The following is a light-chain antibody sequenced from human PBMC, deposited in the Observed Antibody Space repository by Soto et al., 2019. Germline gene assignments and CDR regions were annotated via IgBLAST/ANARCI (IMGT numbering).Light chain of an antibody. J-gene: IGKJ5*01. CDR3: QKYKSAPQT. Sequence: DVQMTQFPSSLSASVGDRVTITCRASQGISNYLAWFQQKPGEVPKLLIFAASTLQSGVPSRFSGSGSGTDFTLTISSLQPEDVATYYCQKYKSAPQTFGQGTRLEIK. CDR1: QGISNY. CDR2: AAS. V-gene: IGKV1-27*01.